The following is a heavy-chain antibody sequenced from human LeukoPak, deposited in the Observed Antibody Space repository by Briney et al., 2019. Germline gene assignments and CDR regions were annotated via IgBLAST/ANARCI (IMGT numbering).Heavy chain of an antibody. V-gene: IGHV3-7*01. J-gene: IGHJ3*02. D-gene: IGHD3-22*01. CDR2: IKEDGSET. CDR1: GFTFSSYS. CDR3: ARYYYNNDGYSEDAFDI. Sequence: PGGSLRLSCAASGFTFSSYSFNWVRQAPGKGLEWVANIKEDGSETNYVDSMKGRFTISRDNAKNSLYLQMNSLRAEDTAIYYCARYYYNNDGYSEDAFDIWGQGTMVTVSS.